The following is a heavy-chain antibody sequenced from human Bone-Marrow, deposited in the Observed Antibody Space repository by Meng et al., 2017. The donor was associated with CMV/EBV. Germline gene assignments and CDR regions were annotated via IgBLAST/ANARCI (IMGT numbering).Heavy chain of an antibody. J-gene: IGHJ4*02. CDR1: GFIFSNYA. V-gene: IGHV3-30-3*01. CDR2: ISKDGSHK. CDR3: ARDRSSLYTSGWYARDFDY. D-gene: IGHD6-19*01. Sequence: GESLKISCAASGFIFSNYAIHWVRQPPGKGLEWVAVISKDGSHKYYLDSVKGRFTISRDNSKNTLSLQMNSLTTEDTALYYCARDRSSLYTSGWYARDFDYWGQGTQVTVSS.